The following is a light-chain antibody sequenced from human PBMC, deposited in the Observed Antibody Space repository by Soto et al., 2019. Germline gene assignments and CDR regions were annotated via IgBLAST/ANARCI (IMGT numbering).Light chain of an antibody. CDR3: QQHGSGPWT. Sequence: EIVLTQSPDTLSLSPGERATLSCRASQSVSSNNLAWYQHKPGQPPRLLIYVASRRATGIPDRFSGSGSGSEFTLTITRLEPEDFVVYYCQQHGSGPWTFGQGTKVEIK. V-gene: IGKV3-20*01. CDR2: VAS. J-gene: IGKJ1*01. CDR1: QSVSSNN.